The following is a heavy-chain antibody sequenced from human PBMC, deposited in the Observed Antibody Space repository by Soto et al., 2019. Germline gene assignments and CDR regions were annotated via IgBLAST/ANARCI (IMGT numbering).Heavy chain of an antibody. Sequence: PSHTLSPTSAISGDRDSSNSAAWNWIRQSPSRGLEWLGRTYYRSKWYNDYAVSVKSRITINPDTSKNQFSLQLNSVTPEDTAVYYCARGREGYCSGGSCPHYYYGMDVWGQGTTVTVSS. CDR3: ARGREGYCSGGSCPHYYYGMDV. CDR2: TYYRSKWYN. J-gene: IGHJ6*02. CDR1: GDRDSSNSAA. V-gene: IGHV6-1*01. D-gene: IGHD2-15*01.